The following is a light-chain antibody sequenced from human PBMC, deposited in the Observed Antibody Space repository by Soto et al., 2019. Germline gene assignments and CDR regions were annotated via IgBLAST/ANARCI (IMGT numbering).Light chain of an antibody. CDR3: LQHNSYPLS. V-gene: IGKV1-17*03. J-gene: IGKJ4*01. CDR2: GAY. Sequence: DIQMTQSPSTMSASVGDRVTITCRASQGISHYLAWFQQRPGKVPKRLIYGAYTLESGAPSRFSGSGSGTEFTLTISSLQPEDFATYYCLQHNSYPLSFGGGTKVEMK. CDR1: QGISHY.